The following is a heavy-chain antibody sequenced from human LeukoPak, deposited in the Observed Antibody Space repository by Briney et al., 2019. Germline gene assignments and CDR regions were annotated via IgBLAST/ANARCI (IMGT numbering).Heavy chain of an antibody. Sequence: TGGSLRLSCAASGFTFDDYAMHWVRQAPGKGLEWVSGISWNSGSIGYADSVKGRSTISRDNAKNSLYLQMNSLRAEDTALYYCATTPMTGGGGSYWGQGTLVTVSS. CDR2: ISWNSGSI. D-gene: IGHD2-8*02. V-gene: IGHV3-9*01. CDR1: GFTFDDYA. CDR3: ATTPMTGGGGSY. J-gene: IGHJ4*02.